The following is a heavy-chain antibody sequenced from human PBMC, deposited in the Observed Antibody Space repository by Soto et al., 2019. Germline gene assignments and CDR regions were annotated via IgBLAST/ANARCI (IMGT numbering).Heavy chain of an antibody. J-gene: IGHJ4*02. CDR1: GFTFSSYA. CDR2: ISGSGGST. V-gene: IGHV3-23*01. Sequence: PGGSLRLSFAASGFTFSSYAMSWVRQAPGKGLEWVSAISGSGGSTYYADSVKGRFTISRDNSKNTLYLQMNSLRAEDTAVYYCANTGGPLGYYFDYWGQGTRVTVPS. CDR3: ANTGGPLGYYFDY. D-gene: IGHD2-8*02.